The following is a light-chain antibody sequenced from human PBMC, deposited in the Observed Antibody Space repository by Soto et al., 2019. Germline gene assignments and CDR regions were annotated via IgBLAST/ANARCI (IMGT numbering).Light chain of an antibody. CDR2: DND. Sequence: QSVLTQPRSLFAAPGQNVTISCSGSNTNIGNHFVSWYQQLPDTAPRLLIYDNDKRPSGIPDRFSGSKSGTSASLDITGLQTGDEADYYCATWDSRLSSTVFGGGTKVTVL. J-gene: IGLJ6*01. V-gene: IGLV1-51*01. CDR1: NTNIGNHF. CDR3: ATWDSRLSSTV.